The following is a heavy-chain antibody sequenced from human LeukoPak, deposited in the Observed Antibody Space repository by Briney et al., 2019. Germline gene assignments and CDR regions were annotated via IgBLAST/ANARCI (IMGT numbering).Heavy chain of an antibody. V-gene: IGHV3-23*01. CDR2: ITSSGGST. Sequence: PGGSLRLSCAASGLTFSSHTMNWVRQAPGKGLEWVSAITSSGGSTYYADTVKGRFTISRNNSKNTLYLQMNSLRAEDTAMYYCARQWVAATRLAAFDIWGQGTMVTVSS. D-gene: IGHD2-15*01. CDR3: ARQWVAATRLAAFDI. CDR1: GLTFSSHT. J-gene: IGHJ3*02.